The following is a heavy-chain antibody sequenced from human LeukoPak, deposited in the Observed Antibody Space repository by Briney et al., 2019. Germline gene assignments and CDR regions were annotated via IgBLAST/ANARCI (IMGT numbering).Heavy chain of an antibody. CDR1: GYTFTDYD. D-gene: IGHD1-1*01. Sequence: ASVKVSCKSSGYTFTDYDINWVRQATGQGLEWMGSINPNSGNTAYAPKFQGRVTMTRNISIRIAYMVLSSLRDDDTAVYFCARTGTTVGDWIDPWGRGTPVTVSS. CDR3: ARTGTTVGDWIDP. V-gene: IGHV1-8*01. CDR2: INPNSGNT. J-gene: IGHJ5*02.